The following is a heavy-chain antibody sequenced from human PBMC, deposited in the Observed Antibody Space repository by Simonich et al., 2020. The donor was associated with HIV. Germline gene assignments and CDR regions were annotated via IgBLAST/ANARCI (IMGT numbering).Heavy chain of an antibody. CDR2: IYWNDDK. J-gene: IGHJ4*02. V-gene: IGHV2-5*01. CDR1: GFSLSTSGVG. Sequence: QITLKESGPTLVKPTQTLTLTCTFSGFSLSTSGVGVGWIRQPPGKALEWLELIYWNDDKRYSTSLKSRLTITTDASKNQVVLTMTNMDPVDTATYYYANRHPYSSGWNFDYWGQGTLVTVSS. CDR3: ANRHPYSSGWNFDY. D-gene: IGHD6-19*01.